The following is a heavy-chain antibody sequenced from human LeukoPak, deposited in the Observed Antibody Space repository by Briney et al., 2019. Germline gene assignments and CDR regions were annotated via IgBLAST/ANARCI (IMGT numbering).Heavy chain of an antibody. J-gene: IGHJ3*02. D-gene: IGHD3-9*01. V-gene: IGHV1-8*01. Sequence: ASVKVSCKASGYTFTSYDINWVRQATGQGLEWMGWMNPNSGNTGYAQKFQSRVTMTRNTSISTAYMELSSLRSEDTAVYYCAREGIELRYFDWLLRRGPSDAFDIWGQGTMVTVSS. CDR3: AREGIELRYFDWLLRRGPSDAFDI. CDR2: MNPNSGNT. CDR1: GYTFTSYD.